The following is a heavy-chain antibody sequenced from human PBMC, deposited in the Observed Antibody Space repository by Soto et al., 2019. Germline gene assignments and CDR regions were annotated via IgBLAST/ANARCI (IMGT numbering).Heavy chain of an antibody. D-gene: IGHD4-17*01. CDR2: IIPIFGTS. J-gene: IGHJ4*02. Sequence: QVQLVQSGAEVKKPGSSVKVSCKASGGTFSSYAISWVRQAPGQGLEWMGGIIPIFGTSNYATKFKGRVTITVDKSTSTAFKELHSLRPEHTAVYYGAIRRGDTVTTPLGYFGCCGQGTLVTVS. V-gene: IGHV1-69*06. CDR1: GGTFSSYA. CDR3: AIRRGDTVTTPLGYFGC.